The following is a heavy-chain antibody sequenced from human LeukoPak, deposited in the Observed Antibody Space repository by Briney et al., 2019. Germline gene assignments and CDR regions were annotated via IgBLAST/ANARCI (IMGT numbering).Heavy chain of an antibody. Sequence: SETLSLTCAVYGGSFSGYYWSWIRQPPGKGLEWVGGIYHIGSTNYNPSLKSRVTISVDTSKNQFSLKLSSVTAADTAVYYCARGSVVVPAAIGYHDYWGQGTLVTVSS. J-gene: IGHJ4*02. CDR2: IYHIGST. V-gene: IGHV4-34*01. CDR3: ARGSVVVPAAIGYHDY. CDR1: GGSFSGYY. D-gene: IGHD2-2*02.